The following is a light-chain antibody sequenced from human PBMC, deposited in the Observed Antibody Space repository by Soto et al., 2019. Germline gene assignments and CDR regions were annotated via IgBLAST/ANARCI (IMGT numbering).Light chain of an antibody. Sequence: MVLTQSPGTLSLSPGERATLSCSASQSVSSSYLAWYQQKPGQAPRLLIYGASSRATSIPDRFSGSGSGTAFTLTISRLEPEDFAVYYCQQYSLTFGGGTKVDIK. CDR1: QSVSSSY. CDR2: GAS. J-gene: IGKJ4*01. CDR3: QQYSLT. V-gene: IGKV3-20*01.